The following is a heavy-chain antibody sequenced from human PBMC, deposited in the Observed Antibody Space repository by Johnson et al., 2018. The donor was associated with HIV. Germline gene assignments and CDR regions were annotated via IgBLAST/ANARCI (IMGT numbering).Heavy chain of an antibody. Sequence: VRLVESGGGVVQPGRSLRLSCAASGFTFDDYAMHWVRQAPGKGLEWVSGISWNSGSIGYADSVKGRFTISRDNAKNSLYLQMNSLRAEDTAVYYCARDRSENAFDIWGQGTMVTVSS. V-gene: IGHV3-9*01. CDR2: ISWNSGSI. CDR1: GFTFDDYA. CDR3: ARDRSENAFDI. J-gene: IGHJ3*02.